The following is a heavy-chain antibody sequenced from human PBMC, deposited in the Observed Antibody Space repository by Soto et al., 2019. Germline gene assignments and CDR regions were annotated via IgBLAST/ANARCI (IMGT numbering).Heavy chain of an antibody. CDR3: AWGVSAAGSAY. D-gene: IGHD6-13*01. Sequence: QLQLQESGPGLVKPSETLSLTCTVSGGSISSSSYSWGWIRQPPGKGLEWIGSVQYSGSTYNNPSLKSRVTISVNTSRSQFSLRLSSVTAADTAVYYCAWGVSAAGSAYWGQGIQVTVSS. CDR2: VQYSGST. CDR1: GGSISSSSYS. J-gene: IGHJ4*02. V-gene: IGHV4-39*01.